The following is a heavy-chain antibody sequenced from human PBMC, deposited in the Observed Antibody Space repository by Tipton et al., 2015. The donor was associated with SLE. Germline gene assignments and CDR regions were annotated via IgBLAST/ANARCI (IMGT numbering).Heavy chain of an antibody. CDR2: ISNSGST. D-gene: IGHD6-13*01. Sequence: TLSLTCTVSGGSISSHFWSWIRQPPGKGLEWIGYISNSGSTNYNPSLGSRVTISEDTSKNQFSLKLSSVTAADTAVYYCARSSNFLFDPWAQGTLVTVSS. J-gene: IGHJ5*02. V-gene: IGHV4-59*11. CDR3: ARSSNFLFDP. CDR1: GGSISSHF.